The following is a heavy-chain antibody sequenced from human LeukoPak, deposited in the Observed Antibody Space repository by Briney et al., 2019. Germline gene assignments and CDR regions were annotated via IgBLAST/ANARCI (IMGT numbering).Heavy chain of an antibody. CDR1: GFNFNNFE. Sequence: GGSLRLSCAASGFNFNNFEMKGVRQAPGKGLEWVSYISRSGTTKYYADSVKGRLTVSRENAKNSLYLQMNSLRAEDTAVYYCARGRLGVVHTFDYWGQGILVAVSS. J-gene: IGHJ4*02. CDR3: ARGRLGVVHTFDY. D-gene: IGHD2-8*02. V-gene: IGHV3-48*03. CDR2: ISRSGTTK.